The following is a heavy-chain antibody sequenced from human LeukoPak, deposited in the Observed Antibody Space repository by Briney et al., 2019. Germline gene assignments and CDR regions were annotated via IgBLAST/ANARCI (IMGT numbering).Heavy chain of an antibody. CDR2: INHSGST. Sequence: PSETLSLTCAVDGGSFSGYCWSWIRPPPGKGLGWIGEINHSGSTNYNPSLKRRVTISVDTSKNQFSLKLSSVTAADTAVYYCARKGGYSYYYYYYGMDVWGQGTTVTVSS. J-gene: IGHJ6*02. CDR1: GGSFSGYC. D-gene: IGHD3-22*01. CDR3: ARKGGYSYYYYYYGMDV. V-gene: IGHV4-34*01.